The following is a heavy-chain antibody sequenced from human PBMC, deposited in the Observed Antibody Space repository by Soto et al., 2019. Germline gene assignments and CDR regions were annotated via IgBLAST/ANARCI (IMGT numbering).Heavy chain of an antibody. Sequence: GSSLKISCQTSGYYFSSYWIVWVRQRPGEGLEWVGIIDPSDSETKYNPSFQGQVTISVDRSINTAYLQWSSLKASDSAIYYCARRTTSGWYIGAFDFWGQGTTVTVYS. CDR1: GYYFSSYW. D-gene: IGHD6-19*01. J-gene: IGHJ4*02. CDR3: ARRTTSGWYIGAFDF. CDR2: IDPSDSET. V-gene: IGHV5-51*01.